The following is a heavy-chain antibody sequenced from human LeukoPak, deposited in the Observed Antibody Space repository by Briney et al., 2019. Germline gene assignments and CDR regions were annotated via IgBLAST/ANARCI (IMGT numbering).Heavy chain of an antibody. CDR1: ALTFISYG. CDR2: ISSSSSYI. D-gene: IGHD6-13*01. V-gene: IGHV3-21*01. Sequence: PGPSLRLSLAPSALTFISYGMSSVRHAPGNGLGLVLSISSSSSYIYNADSVKGLFTTSRENAMNLLYLPMNSPGAEYTAVYDCARGGWDSSPNWFDPWGQGTLVTVSS. J-gene: IGHJ5*02. CDR3: ARGGWDSSPNWFDP.